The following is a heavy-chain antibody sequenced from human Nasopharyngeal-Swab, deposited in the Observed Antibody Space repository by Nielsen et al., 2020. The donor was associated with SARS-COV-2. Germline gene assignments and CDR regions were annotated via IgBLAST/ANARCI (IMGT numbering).Heavy chain of an antibody. J-gene: IGHJ4*02. CDR3: ARVEGYSMGSPYFDY. CDR2: ISSSSSYT. D-gene: IGHD6-13*01. Sequence: GESLKISCAASGFTFSDYYMSWIRQAPGKGLEWVSYISSSSSYTNYADSVKGRFTISRDNAKNSLYLQMNSLRAEDTAVYYCARVEGYSMGSPYFDYWGQGTLVTVSS. CDR1: GFTFSDYY. V-gene: IGHV3-11*05.